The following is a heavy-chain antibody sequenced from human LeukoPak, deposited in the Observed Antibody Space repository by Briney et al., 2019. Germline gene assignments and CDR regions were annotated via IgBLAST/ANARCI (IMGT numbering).Heavy chain of an antibody. J-gene: IGHJ5*02. CDR2: IYYNGRT. Sequence: SETLSLTCTVSGGSISSYYWSWIRQPPGKGLEWIGYIYYNGRTNYNPSLKSRVTISVDTSKNQFSLKLSSMTTADTAVYYCARGGSGGWFDPWGQGTLVTVSS. CDR3: ARGGSGGWFDP. CDR1: GGSISSYY. D-gene: IGHD4-23*01. V-gene: IGHV4-59*01.